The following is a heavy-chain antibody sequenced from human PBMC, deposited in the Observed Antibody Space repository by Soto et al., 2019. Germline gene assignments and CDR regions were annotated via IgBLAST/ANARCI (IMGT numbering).Heavy chain of an antibody. CDR3: TRLPSSDADY. CDR1: GLTFSASA. CDR2: IRSKPNNYAT. J-gene: IGHJ4*02. D-gene: IGHD6-6*01. Sequence: EVQLVESGGGLVQPGGSLKLSCVASGLTFSASAMHWVRQASGKGLEWVGRIRSKPNNYATAYAASVKGRFTISRDDSKNKVFLQMNSLKTEDTAVYYCTRLPSSDADYWGQGTLVTVSS. V-gene: IGHV3-73*02.